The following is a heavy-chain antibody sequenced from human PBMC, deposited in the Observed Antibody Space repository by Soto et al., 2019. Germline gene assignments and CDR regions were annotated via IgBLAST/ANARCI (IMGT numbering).Heavy chain of an antibody. D-gene: IGHD2-15*01. V-gene: IGHV3-23*01. J-gene: IGHJ6*02. CDR3: AKDSCSGGSCYGLGAYYYYGMDV. CDR2: ISGSGGST. CDR1: GFTFSSYA. Sequence: GSLRLSCAASGFTFSSYAMSWVRQAPGKGLEWVSAISGSGGSTYYADSVKGRFTISRDNSKNTLYLQMNSLRAEDTAVYYCAKDSCSGGSCYGLGAYYYYGMDVWGQGTTVTVSS.